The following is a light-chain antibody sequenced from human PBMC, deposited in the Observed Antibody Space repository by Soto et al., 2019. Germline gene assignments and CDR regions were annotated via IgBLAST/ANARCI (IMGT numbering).Light chain of an antibody. CDR1: SSDVGAYNY. V-gene: IGLV2-14*01. Sequence: QSALTQPASVSGSPGQSITISCTGTSSDVGAYNYVSWYQQHPGKAPKLMIFEVSDRPSGVSNRFSGSKSGNTASLTISGLQAEDEADYYCSSYTSSNTRVVGGGTKLTVL. CDR2: EVS. J-gene: IGLJ2*01. CDR3: SSYTSSNTRV.